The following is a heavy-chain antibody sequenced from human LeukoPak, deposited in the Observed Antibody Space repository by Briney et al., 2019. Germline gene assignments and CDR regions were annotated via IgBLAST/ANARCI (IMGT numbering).Heavy chain of an antibody. Sequence: SDTLFLSCSVCGGSIRCFYGRRIRQPPGRGQEWVGYYFYSGSTTYNPSLKGRVTMSVDTSKSQFSLRLSSVTAAATAVYYCPKNLASCSSGGSCYQFDPWGQGTLVTVSS. CDR3: PKNLASCSSGGSCYQFDP. J-gene: IGHJ5*02. D-gene: IGHD2-15*01. CDR1: GGSIRCFY. CDR2: YFYSGST. V-gene: IGHV4-59*07.